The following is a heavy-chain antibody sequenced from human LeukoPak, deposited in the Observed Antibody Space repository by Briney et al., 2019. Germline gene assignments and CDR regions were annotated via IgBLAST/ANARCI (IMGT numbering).Heavy chain of an antibody. CDR3: ARDLSSRDAY. V-gene: IGHV3-7*03. CDR1: GFTVSSYW. J-gene: IGHJ4*02. CDR2: IHQNGGTE. Sequence: PGGSLGLSCAASGFTVSSYWMSWVRQAPGEGLEWVACIHQNGGTEYYVDSVKGRFAISRNNTKNSLYLQMNSLTIEDTAVYYCARDLSSRDAYWGQGTLVTVSS. D-gene: IGHD6-13*01.